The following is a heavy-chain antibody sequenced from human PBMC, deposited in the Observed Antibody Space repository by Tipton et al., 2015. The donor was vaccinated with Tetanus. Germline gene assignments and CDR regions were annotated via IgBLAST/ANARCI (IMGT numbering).Heavy chain of an antibody. D-gene: IGHD6-6*01. CDR1: GYTFTHYG. CDR3: ARGRGPGPHEYFEH. J-gene: IGHJ5*02. CDR2: ISPFNENV. V-gene: IGHV1-18*01. Sequence: QLVQSGAEVKKPGASVKVSCKASGYTFTHYGVNWVRQAPGQGLEWMGWISPFNENVNHAEKFKGRLTMTTDRSTATVYMDLRSLRSDDTAVYYCARGRGPGPHEYFEHWGQGTLVTVSS.